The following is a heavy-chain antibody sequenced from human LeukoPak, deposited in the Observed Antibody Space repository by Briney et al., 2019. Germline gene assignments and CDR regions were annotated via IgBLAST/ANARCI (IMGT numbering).Heavy chain of an antibody. J-gene: IGHJ5*02. CDR2: INGRGDNT. D-gene: IGHD2/OR15-2a*01. CDR1: GFTFSSYA. Sequence: GGSLRLSCAASGFTFSSYAMNWVRQAPGKGLEWVSAINGRGDNTYYADSVKGRFTISRDNSKSTLFPQMNSLRAEDTAIYYCAKDRVSPGFNLFDPWGQGTPVTVSS. V-gene: IGHV3-23*01. CDR3: AKDRVSPGFNLFDP.